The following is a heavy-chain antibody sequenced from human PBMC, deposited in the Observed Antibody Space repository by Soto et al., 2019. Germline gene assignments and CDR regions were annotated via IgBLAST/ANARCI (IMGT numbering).Heavy chain of an antibody. D-gene: IGHD3-16*01. CDR3: ARDWRAVMP. CDR2: ISSRSDFI. CDR1: GFTFSSYS. Sequence: EVQLVESGGGLVKPGGSLRLSCAASGFTFSSYSMNWVRQAPGKGLEWVSSISSRSDFIYYAGSVKGRFTISRDNAKNSLCLQMNSLRAEDTAVDYCARDWRAVMPWGQGTLVTVSS. J-gene: IGHJ5*02. V-gene: IGHV3-21*01.